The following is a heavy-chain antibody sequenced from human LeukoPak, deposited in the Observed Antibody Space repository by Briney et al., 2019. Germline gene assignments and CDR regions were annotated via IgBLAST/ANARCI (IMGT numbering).Heavy chain of an antibody. CDR3: AKVAKVVPAAGFFYYYYYYMDV. Sequence: GGALRLSCAASGFTVSINYMSGVRQAPGEGLEWVAVISYEGSKKYYADSVKGRFTISRDNSKNTLYLQMNSLTAEDTDVYYCAKVAKVVPAAGFFYYYYYYMDVWGKGTTVTISS. CDR1: GFTVSINY. D-gene: IGHD2-2*01. J-gene: IGHJ6*03. V-gene: IGHV3-30*18. CDR2: ISYEGSKK.